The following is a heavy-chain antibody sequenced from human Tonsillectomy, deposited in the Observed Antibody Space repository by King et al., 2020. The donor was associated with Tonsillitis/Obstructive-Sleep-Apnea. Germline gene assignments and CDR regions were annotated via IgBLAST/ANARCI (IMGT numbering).Heavy chain of an antibody. J-gene: IGHJ5*02. CDR3: ARGSVVVVPAAIVWWFDP. V-gene: IGHV4-34*01. CDR2: INHSGST. D-gene: IGHD2-2*01. Sequence: VQLQQWGAGLLKPSETPSLTCAVYGGSFSGYYWSWIRQPPGKGLEWIGEINHSGSTNYNPSLKSRVTISVDTSKNQFSLKLTSVTAADTAVYYCARGSVVVVPAAIVWWFDPWGQGTLVTVSS. CDR1: GGSFSGYY.